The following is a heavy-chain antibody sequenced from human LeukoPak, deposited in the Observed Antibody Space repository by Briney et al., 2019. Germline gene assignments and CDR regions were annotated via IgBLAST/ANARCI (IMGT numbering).Heavy chain of an antibody. V-gene: IGHV3-74*01. CDR1: GFTFSDYW. Sequence: PGGSLRLSCAASGFTFSDYWIHWVRQAPGKGLVWVSRINTDGSITNYADSVKGRFSISRDNAKNTLYLQMDSLRGEDTAVYYCAKDFRIGYSAHFDYWGQGALVTVSS. D-gene: IGHD2-21*01. CDR2: INTDGSIT. J-gene: IGHJ4*02. CDR3: AKDFRIGYSAHFDY.